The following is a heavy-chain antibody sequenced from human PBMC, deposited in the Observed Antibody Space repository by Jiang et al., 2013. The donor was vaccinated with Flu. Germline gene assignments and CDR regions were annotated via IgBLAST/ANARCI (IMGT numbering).Heavy chain of an antibody. J-gene: IGHJ4*02. CDR1: GFTFSSYW. CDR3: ARGTQQLVFDY. CDR2: ISYDGSNK. V-gene: IGHV3-30*19. Sequence: SGFTFSSYWMSWVRQAPGKGLEWVAVISYDGSNKYYADSVKGRFTISRDNSKNTLYLQMNSLRAEDTAVYYCARGTQQLVFDYWGQGTLVTVSS. D-gene: IGHD6-13*01.